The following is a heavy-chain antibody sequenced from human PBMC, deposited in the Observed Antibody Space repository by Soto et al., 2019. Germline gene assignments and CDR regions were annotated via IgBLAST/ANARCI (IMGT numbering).Heavy chain of an antibody. D-gene: IGHD4-17*01. CDR1: GFTFSSYS. CDR2: ISSSSSTI. V-gene: IGHV3-48*02. CDR3: ARGDGDYSYYYYYYGMDV. Sequence: GGSLRLSCAASGFTFSSYSMNWVRQAPGKGLEWVSYISSSSSTIYYADSVKGRFTISRDNAKNSLYLQMNSLRDEDTAVYYCARGDGDYSYYYYYYGMDVWGQGTTVTVSS. J-gene: IGHJ6*02.